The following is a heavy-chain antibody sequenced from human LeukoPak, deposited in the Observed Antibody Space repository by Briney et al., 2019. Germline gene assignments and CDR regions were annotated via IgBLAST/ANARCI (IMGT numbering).Heavy chain of an antibody. CDR3: ARDPSNTSGWKTWFDT. D-gene: IGHD6-19*01. Sequence: ASVKVSCKASGYTFNKYGISWVRQAPGQGLEWMGWISCYNGDTNYAQKLQGRVTLSTDTPTTTVYMELRSLRSDDMAVYYARDPSNTSGWKTWFDTWGQGTPVTVSS. J-gene: IGHJ5*02. CDR1: GYTFNKYG. CDR2: ISCYNGDT. V-gene: IGHV1-18*03.